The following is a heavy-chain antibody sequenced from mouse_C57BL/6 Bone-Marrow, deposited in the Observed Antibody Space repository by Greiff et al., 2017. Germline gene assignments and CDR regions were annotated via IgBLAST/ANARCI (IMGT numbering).Heavy chain of an antibody. D-gene: IGHD2-3*01. V-gene: IGHV1-75*01. Sequence: QVQLKESGPELVKPGASVKISCKASGYTFTDYYINWVKQRPGQGLEWIGWIFPGSGSTYYNEKFKGKATLNVNKSSSTAYMLLISLASEDSAVYCCARGWLPSWFAYWGQGTLVTVSA. CDR1: GYTFTDYY. CDR2: IFPGSGST. J-gene: IGHJ3*01. CDR3: ARGWLPSWFAY.